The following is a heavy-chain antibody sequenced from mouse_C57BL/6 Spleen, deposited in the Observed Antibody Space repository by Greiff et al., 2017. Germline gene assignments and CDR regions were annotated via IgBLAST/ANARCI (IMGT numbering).Heavy chain of an antibody. Sequence: QVQLQQPGAELVKPGASVKMSCKASGYTFTSYWITWVKQRPGQGLEWIGDIYPGSGSTNYNEKFKSKATLTVDTSSSTAYMQLSSLTSEDSAVYYCARSYYCNSGYYAMDYWGQGTSVTVSA. CDR3: ARSYYCNSGYYAMDY. J-gene: IGHJ4*01. CDR1: GYTFTSYW. D-gene: IGHD2-10*01. V-gene: IGHV1-55*01. CDR2: IYPGSGST.